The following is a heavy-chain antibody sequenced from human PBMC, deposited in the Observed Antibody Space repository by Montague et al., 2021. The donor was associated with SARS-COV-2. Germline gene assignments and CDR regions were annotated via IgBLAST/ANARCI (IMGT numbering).Heavy chain of an antibody. CDR1: GGSISSYY. V-gene: IGHV4-59*08. Sequence: SETLSLTCTVSGGSISSYYWSWIRQPPGKGLEWIGYIYYSGSANYNPYLKSRGTISVDTSKNQFSLKLSSVTAADTAVYYCARHALGYFDWLNEGYFDYWGQGTLVTVSS. CDR2: IYYSGSA. CDR3: ARHALGYFDWLNEGYFDY. J-gene: IGHJ4*02. D-gene: IGHD3-9*01.